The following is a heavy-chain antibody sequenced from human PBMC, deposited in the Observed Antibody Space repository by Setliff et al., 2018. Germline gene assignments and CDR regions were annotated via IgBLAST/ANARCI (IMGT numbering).Heavy chain of an antibody. CDR1: GGSISSYY. J-gene: IGHJ4*02. CDR3: GILAAAGRGGFDY. CDR2: IYTSGST. Sequence: PSETLSLTCTVSGGSISSYYWSWIRQPAGKGLEWIGRIYTSGSTNYNPSLKSRVTMSVDTSKNQFSLKASDTAMYYCGILAAAGRGGFDYWGQGTLVTVSS. D-gene: IGHD6-13*01. V-gene: IGHV4-4*07.